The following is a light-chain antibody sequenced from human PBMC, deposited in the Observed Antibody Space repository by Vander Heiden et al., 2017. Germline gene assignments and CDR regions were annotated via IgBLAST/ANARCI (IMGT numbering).Light chain of an antibody. CDR1: QSISSW. J-gene: IGKJ3*01. CDR3: QQYNSYSLFT. Sequence: IQMTQPPSTLSASVGDRVTITCRASQSISSWLAWYQQKPGKAPKLLIYDASSLESGVPSRFSGSGSGTEFTLTISSLQPDDFATYYCQQYNSYSLFTFGPGTKVDIK. V-gene: IGKV1-5*01. CDR2: DAS.